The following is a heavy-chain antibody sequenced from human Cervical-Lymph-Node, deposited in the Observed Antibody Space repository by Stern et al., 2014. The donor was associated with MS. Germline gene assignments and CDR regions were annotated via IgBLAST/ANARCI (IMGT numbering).Heavy chain of an antibody. CDR1: GFTFDDYA. V-gene: IGHV3-9*01. CDR3: AKASGAYYDTSGYYYD. Sequence: VQLVESGGGLVQPGRSLRLSCAASGFTFDDYAMHWVRQAPGKGLEWVSGIDWSSGNRGYADSVKGRFTISRDNAKNSLYLQMHSLRPEDTAFYYCAKASGAYYDTSGYYYDWGQGTLVTVSS. D-gene: IGHD3-22*01. J-gene: IGHJ4*02. CDR2: IDWSSGNR.